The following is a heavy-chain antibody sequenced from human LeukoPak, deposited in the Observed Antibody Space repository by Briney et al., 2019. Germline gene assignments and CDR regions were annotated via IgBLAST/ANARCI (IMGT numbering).Heavy chain of an antibody. V-gene: IGHV3-7*01. CDR3: ARTYYYDSSGYYFDY. CDR1: GFTFSSYW. CDR2: IKQDGSEK. Sequence: PGGSLRLSCAASGFTFSSYWMSWVRQAPGKGLEWVANIKQDGSEKYYVDSVKGRFTISRDNAKNSLYLQMNSLRAEDTAVYYCARTYYYDSSGYYFDYWGQGTLVTVSS. D-gene: IGHD3-22*01. J-gene: IGHJ4*02.